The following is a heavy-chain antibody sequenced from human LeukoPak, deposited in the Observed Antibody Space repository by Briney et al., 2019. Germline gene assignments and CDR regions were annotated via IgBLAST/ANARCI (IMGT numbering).Heavy chain of an antibody. CDR2: IIPIFGTA. Sequence: SVKVSCKVSGGTFSSYAISWVRQALGQGLEWMGGIIPIFGTANYAQKFQGRVTITADESTSTAYMELSSLRSEDTAVYYCARDLQSSRDGYTRVGRDDDYWGQGTLVTVSS. CDR3: ARDLQSSRDGYTRVGRDDDY. D-gene: IGHD5-24*01. CDR1: GGTFSSYA. J-gene: IGHJ4*02. V-gene: IGHV1-69*13.